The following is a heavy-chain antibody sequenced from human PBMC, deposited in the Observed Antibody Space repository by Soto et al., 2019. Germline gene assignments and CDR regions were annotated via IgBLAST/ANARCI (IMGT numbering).Heavy chain of an antibody. V-gene: IGHV1-8*01. CDR1: GYTFTSYD. J-gene: IGHJ5*02. D-gene: IGHD3-3*01. Sequence: ASVKVSCKASGYTFTSYDINWVRQATGQGLGWMGWMNPNSGNTGYAQKFQGRVTMTRNTSISTAYMELSSLRSEDTAVYYCARAKHRITIFGVVIFDWFDTWGQGTLVTVSS. CDR2: MNPNSGNT. CDR3: ARAKHRITIFGVVIFDWFDT.